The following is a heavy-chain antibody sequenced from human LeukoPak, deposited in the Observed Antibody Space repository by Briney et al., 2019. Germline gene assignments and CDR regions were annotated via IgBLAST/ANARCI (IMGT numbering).Heavy chain of an antibody. CDR3: ARQPSLSYCSGGTCWFDA. CDR1: RFTFSSYE. D-gene: IGHD2-15*01. Sequence: GGSLRLSCAASRFTFSSYEMNWVRQAPGKGLEWVSYISSSDSTIYYADSVKGRFTISRDNAKNSLYLQMNSLRAEDTAVYYCARQPSLSYCSGGTCWFDAWGQGTLVSVSS. CDR2: ISSSDSTI. V-gene: IGHV3-48*03. J-gene: IGHJ5*02.